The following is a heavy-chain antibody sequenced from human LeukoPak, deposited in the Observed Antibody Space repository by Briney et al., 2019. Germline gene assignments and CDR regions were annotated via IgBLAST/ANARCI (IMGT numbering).Heavy chain of an antibody. D-gene: IGHD1-26*01. V-gene: IGHV5-51*01. J-gene: IGHJ4*02. CDR2: IYPGDSDT. CDR3: ARRYSGSYLVDY. CDR1: GYRFTNYW. Sequence: GESLKISCKGSGYRFTNYWIGWARQMSGKGLEWMGVIYPGDSDTRYRPAFQGQVNISADKSISTTYLQWRSLKASDTAMYYCARRYSGSYLVDYWGRGTLVIVSS.